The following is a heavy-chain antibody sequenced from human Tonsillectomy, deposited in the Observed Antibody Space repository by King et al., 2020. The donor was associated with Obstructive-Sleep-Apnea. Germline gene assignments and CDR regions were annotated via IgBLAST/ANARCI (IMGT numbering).Heavy chain of an antibody. V-gene: IGHV5-51*01. D-gene: IGHD3-10*01. CDR2: IYPGDSDT. Sequence: QLVQSGAEVKKPGASLKISCKGSGYSFTNYWIVWVRQMPGKGLEWMGLIYPGDSDTRYSPSFQGQVTFSADKSISTAYLQWSSLKASDTAMYYCARHYYYGSGSPNGAFDLWGRGTLVTVSS. J-gene: IGHJ2*01. CDR3: ARHYYYGSGSPNGAFDL. CDR1: GYSFTNYW.